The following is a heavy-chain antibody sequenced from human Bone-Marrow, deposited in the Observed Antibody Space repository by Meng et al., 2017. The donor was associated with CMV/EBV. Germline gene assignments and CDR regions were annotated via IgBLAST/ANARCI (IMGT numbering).Heavy chain of an antibody. D-gene: IGHD5-12*01. J-gene: IGHJ4*02. CDR2: VIPISGSP. CDR1: GGILSNYA. CDR3: ATDKQQLAYFFDY. Sequence: SVKVSCKASGGILSNYAVSWVRQAPGQGLEWLGGVIPISGSPHYPQKFQGRVTMTTDESTGTAYVELSGLTSEDTAVYYCATDKQQLAYFFDYWGQGTLVTVSS. V-gene: IGHV1-69*05.